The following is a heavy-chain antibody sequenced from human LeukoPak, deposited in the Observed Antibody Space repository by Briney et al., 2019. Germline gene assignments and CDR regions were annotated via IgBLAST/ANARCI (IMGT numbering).Heavy chain of an antibody. CDR3: ARDAPYGDYANWFDP. D-gene: IGHD4-17*01. CDR2: IKQDGSEK. V-gene: IGHV3-7*01. Sequence: GGSLRLSCAASGFTFSSYGMSWVRQAPGKGLEWVANIKQDGSEKYYVDSVKGRFTISRDNAKNSLYLQMNSLRAEDTAVYYCARDAPYGDYANWFDPWGQGTLVTVSS. CDR1: GFTFSSYG. J-gene: IGHJ5*02.